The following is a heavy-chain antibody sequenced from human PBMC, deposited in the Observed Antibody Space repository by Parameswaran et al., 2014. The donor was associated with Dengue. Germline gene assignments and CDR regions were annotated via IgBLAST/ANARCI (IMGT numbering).Heavy chain of an antibody. CDR3: ARVPYTSSSEGYFYYFYMDV. V-gene: IGHV3-48*02. J-gene: IGHJ6*03. Sequence: WIRQPPGKGLEWISYISRTSGTLYYADSVKGRFTVSRDNAKNSVYLQMNGLRDEDTAVYFCARVPYTSSSEGYFYYFYMDVWGEGTTVTVSS. D-gene: IGHD6-6*01. CDR2: ISRTSGTL.